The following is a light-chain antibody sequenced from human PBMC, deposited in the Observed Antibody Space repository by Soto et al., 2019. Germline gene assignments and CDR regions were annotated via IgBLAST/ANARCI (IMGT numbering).Light chain of an antibody. Sequence: EIVLTQSPGTLSLSPGERATLSCRASQSVSSTYLAWYQQKPGQAPRLLIYGAFNRATGIPDRFSGSGSETDFTLTISRLEPEDFAVYYCLQYGDSPMGTFGQGTKLEIK. CDR3: LQYGDSPMGT. CDR1: QSVSSTY. CDR2: GAF. J-gene: IGKJ2*01. V-gene: IGKV3-20*01.